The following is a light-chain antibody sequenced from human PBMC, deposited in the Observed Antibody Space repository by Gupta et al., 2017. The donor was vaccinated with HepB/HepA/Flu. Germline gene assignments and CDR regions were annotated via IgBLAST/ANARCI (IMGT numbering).Light chain of an antibody. CDR3: QQYHNSSWT. V-gene: IGKV1-5*03. CDR1: QSINHW. Sequence: DIQMTQSPSSLSASVGDRVTIPCRASQSINHWLAWYQQRPGKAPNLLIYQASTVETGVPSRFSGSGSGTEFTLTIRSLQPDDFATYYCQQYHNSSWTFGQGTKVEIK. CDR2: QAS. J-gene: IGKJ1*01.